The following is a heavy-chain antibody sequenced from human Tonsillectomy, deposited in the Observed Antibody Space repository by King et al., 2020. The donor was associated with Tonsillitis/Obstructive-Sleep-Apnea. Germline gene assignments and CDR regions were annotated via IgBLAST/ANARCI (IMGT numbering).Heavy chain of an antibody. CDR1: GYSFTSYW. J-gene: IGHJ5*02. CDR2: IHPGDSDT. D-gene: IGHD1-26*01. Sequence: DVQLVESGAEVKKPGEALKISCKASGYSFTSYWIDWVRQMPGKGLEWLGIIHPGDSDTRYSPSFQGQVTISVDKSVNPAYLQWSSLQASDTAMYYCARRSGSYYRGSCDHWGQGTLVTVSS. V-gene: IGHV5-51*01. CDR3: ARRSGSYYRGSCDH.